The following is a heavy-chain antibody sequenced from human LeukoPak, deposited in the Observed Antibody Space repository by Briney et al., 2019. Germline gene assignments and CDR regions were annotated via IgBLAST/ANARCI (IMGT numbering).Heavy chain of an antibody. J-gene: IGHJ3*02. CDR2: IYPGDSDT. D-gene: IGHD7-27*01. CDR3: ARSRAPGAADAFDI. Sequence: GESLRISCKGSGYSFTSYWIGWVRQMPGKGLEWMGIIYPGDSDTRYSPSFQGQVTISADKSINTAYLQWSSLKAPDTAMYYCARSRAPGAADAFDIWGQGTMVTVSS. V-gene: IGHV5-51*01. CDR1: GYSFTSYW.